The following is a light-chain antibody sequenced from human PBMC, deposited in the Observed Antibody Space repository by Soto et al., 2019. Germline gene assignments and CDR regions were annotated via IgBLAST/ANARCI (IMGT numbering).Light chain of an antibody. CDR2: DAS. CDR3: QQRGNWPRT. CDR1: QSVYSS. V-gene: IGKV3-11*01. J-gene: IGKJ1*01. Sequence: ETVMTHSPATLSVSPGERATLSCRASQSVYSSLAWYQQKPGQAPRLLIYDASNRATGIPDRFSGSGSGTDFTLTISSLEPEDFAFYYCQQRGNWPRTFGQGTKVDIK.